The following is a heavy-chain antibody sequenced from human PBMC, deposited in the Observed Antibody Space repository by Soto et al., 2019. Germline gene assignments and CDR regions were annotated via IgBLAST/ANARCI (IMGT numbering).Heavy chain of an antibody. Sequence: KVSYKAAGYTXNSYRISWVRQAPGQGVEWMGWISAYNGNTNYAQKLQARVTMTTDTSTSTAYMELRSLRSVDTAVYYCARDLRACIGARRFDYWGQGTLVTVSS. V-gene: IGHV1-18*01. CDR2: ISAYNGNT. CDR1: GYTXNSYR. D-gene: IGHD6-6*01. CDR3: ARDLRACIGARRFDY. J-gene: IGHJ4*02.